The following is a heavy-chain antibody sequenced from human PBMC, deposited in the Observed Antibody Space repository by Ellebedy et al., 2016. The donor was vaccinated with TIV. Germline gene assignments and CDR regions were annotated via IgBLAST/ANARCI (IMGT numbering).Heavy chain of an antibody. D-gene: IGHD6-13*01. CDR2: IYHSGST. CDR3: ARDGFIAAAGTFDY. CDR1: GGSISSSNW. Sequence: SETLSLXXAVSGGSISSSNWWSWVRQPPGKGLEWIGEIYHSGSTNYNPSLKSRVTISVDKSKNQFSLKLSSVTAADTAVYYCARDGFIAAAGTFDYWGQGTLVTVSS. J-gene: IGHJ4*02. V-gene: IGHV4-4*02.